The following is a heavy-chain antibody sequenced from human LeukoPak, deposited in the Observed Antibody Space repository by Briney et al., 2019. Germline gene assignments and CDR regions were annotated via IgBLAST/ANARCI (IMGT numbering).Heavy chain of an antibody. CDR1: GFTFSSYG. CDR3: ARAAYDSSGYLTL. J-gene: IGHJ4*02. V-gene: IGHV3-33*01. CDR2: IWYDGTNK. Sequence: GGSLRLSCAASGFTFSSYGMHWVRQAPGKGLEWVAVIWYDGTNKYYVDSVKGRFTISRDNAKNTLYLQMNSLRAGDTAVYYCARAAYDSSGYLTLWGQGTQVTVSS. D-gene: IGHD3-22*01.